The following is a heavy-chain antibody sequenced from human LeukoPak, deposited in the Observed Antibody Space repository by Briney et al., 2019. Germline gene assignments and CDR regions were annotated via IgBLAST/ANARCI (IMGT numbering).Heavy chain of an antibody. D-gene: IGHD3-22*01. Sequence: SETLSLTCAVYGGSFSGYYWSWIRQPPGKGLEWIGEINHSGNTNYNPSLKSRVTISLDTSKNQFSLKLSSVTAADTAVYYCARGANYYDSSGYSATFDYWGQGTLVTVSS. J-gene: IGHJ4*02. CDR2: INHSGNT. V-gene: IGHV4-34*01. CDR1: GGSFSGYY. CDR3: ARGANYYDSSGYSATFDY.